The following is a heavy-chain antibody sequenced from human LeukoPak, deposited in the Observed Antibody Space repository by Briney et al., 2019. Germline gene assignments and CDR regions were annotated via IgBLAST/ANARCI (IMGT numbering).Heavy chain of an antibody. J-gene: IGHJ1*01. Sequence: SVKVSCKASGGIFSRHTISWVRQSPGQGLEWMGGITPMFGTSNYAQKFQGRVTITADESTSAAYMELSSLRSEDTAVYYCARDSSEFRSLLFHWGQGTLVTVSS. CDR3: ARDSSEFRSLLFH. D-gene: IGHD1-14*01. CDR2: ITPMFGTS. CDR1: GGIFSRHT. V-gene: IGHV1-69*13.